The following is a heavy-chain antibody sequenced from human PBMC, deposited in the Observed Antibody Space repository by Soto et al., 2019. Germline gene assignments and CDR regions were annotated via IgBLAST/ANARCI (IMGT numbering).Heavy chain of an antibody. D-gene: IGHD1-26*01. CDR3: TRGGYYYYYGMDV. Sequence: GGSLRLSCTASGFTFGDYAMSWGRQAPGKGLEWVGFIRSKAYGGTTEYAASVKGRFTISRDDSKSIAYLQMNSLKTEDTAVYYCTRGGYYYYYGMDVWGQGTTVTVSS. CDR1: GFTFGDYA. V-gene: IGHV3-49*04. J-gene: IGHJ6*02. CDR2: IRSKAYGGTT.